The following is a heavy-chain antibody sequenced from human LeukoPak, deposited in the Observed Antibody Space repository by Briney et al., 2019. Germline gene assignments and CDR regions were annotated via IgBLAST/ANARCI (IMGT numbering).Heavy chain of an antibody. J-gene: IGHJ4*02. CDR2: IKQDGSEK. Sequence: QPGGSLRLSCAASGFTFSSYWMSWVRQAPGKGLEWVANIKQDGSEKYYVDSVKGRFTISRDNAKKSLYLQMNSLRAEDTAVYYCASRHDSSGRYPDYWGQGTLVTASS. D-gene: IGHD3-22*01. V-gene: IGHV3-7*01. CDR3: ASRHDSSGRYPDY. CDR1: GFTFSSYW.